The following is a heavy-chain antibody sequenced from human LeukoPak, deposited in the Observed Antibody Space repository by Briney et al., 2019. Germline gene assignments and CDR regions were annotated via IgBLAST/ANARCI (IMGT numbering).Heavy chain of an antibody. Sequence: GGSLRLSCAASGFTFEDYAMYWVRQAPGKGLEWVSLISWDGGSTYYADSVKGRFTISRDNSKNSLYLQMNSLRAEDTALYYCAKDFYGSGSQIDYWGQGTLVTVSS. J-gene: IGHJ4*02. CDR2: ISWDGGST. CDR3: AKDFYGSGSQIDY. D-gene: IGHD3-10*01. V-gene: IGHV3-43D*03. CDR1: GFTFEDYA.